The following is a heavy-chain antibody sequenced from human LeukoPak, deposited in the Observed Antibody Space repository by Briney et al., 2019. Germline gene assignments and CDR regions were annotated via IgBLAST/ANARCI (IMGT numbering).Heavy chain of an antibody. J-gene: IGHJ4*02. Sequence: ASVKVSCKASGYTFTSYGISWVRQAPGQGLEWMGWISAYNGNTNYAQKLQGRVTMTTDTSTSTAYMELRSLRSDDTAVYYCARDGDFYCSSTSCHPSVGYWGQGTLVTVSS. CDR2: ISAYNGNT. D-gene: IGHD2-2*01. CDR1: GYTFTSYG. CDR3: ARDGDFYCSSTSCHPSVGY. V-gene: IGHV1-18*01.